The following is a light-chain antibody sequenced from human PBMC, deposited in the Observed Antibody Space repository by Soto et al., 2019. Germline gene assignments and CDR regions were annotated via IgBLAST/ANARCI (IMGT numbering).Light chain of an antibody. V-gene: IGKV1-5*03. CDR1: QSISSW. J-gene: IGKJ2*01. CDR2: KAS. Sequence: DIQMTQSPSTLSASVGDRVTITCRASQSISSWLAWYQQKPGKAPKLLIYKASSLESGVPSRFSGRGSGTEFTHTISSLQPDDLATYYCQQYNRWYTFGRGTKLVIK. CDR3: QQYNRWYT.